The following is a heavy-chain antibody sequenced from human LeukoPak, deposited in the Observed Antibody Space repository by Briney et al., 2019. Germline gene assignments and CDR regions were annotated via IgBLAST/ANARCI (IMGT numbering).Heavy chain of an antibody. J-gene: IGHJ4*02. V-gene: IGHV3-7*01. CDR3: AGFNLMYDFWSGYKLPDY. D-gene: IGHD3-3*01. CDR1: GFTFSSYW. Sequence: PGGSLRLSCAASGFTFSSYWMSWVRQAPGKGLEWVANIKQDGSEKYYVDSVKGRFTISRDNAKNSLYLQMNSLRAEDTAVYYCAGFNLMYDFWSGYKLPDYWGQGTLVTVSS. CDR2: IKQDGSEK.